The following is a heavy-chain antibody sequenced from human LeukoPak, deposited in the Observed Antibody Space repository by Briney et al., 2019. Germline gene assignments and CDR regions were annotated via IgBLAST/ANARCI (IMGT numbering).Heavy chain of an antibody. CDR3: ARDAYQTYYYGSGSYR. D-gene: IGHD3-10*01. CDR1: GFTVSSNY. J-gene: IGHJ4*02. V-gene: IGHV3-66*01. CDR2: IYSGGST. Sequence: GGSLRLSCAASGFTVSSNYMSWVRRVPEKGLEWVSVIYSGGSTYYADSVKGRFTISRDNSKNTLCLQMNSLRAEDTAVYYCARDAYQTYYYGSGSYRWGQGTLVTVSS.